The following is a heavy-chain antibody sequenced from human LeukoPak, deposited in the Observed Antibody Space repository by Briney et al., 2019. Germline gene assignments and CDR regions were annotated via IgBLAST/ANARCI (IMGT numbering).Heavy chain of an antibody. CDR1: GYTLTELS. D-gene: IGHD6-19*01. CDR2: FDPEDGET. J-gene: IGHJ3*02. V-gene: IGHV1-24*01. Sequence: GASVKVSRKVSGYTLTELSMHWVRQAPGKGLEWMGGFDPEDGETIYAQKFQGRVTMTEDTSTDTAYMELSSLRSEDTAVYYCATSLTVANDAFDIWGQGTMVTVSS. CDR3: ATSLTVANDAFDI.